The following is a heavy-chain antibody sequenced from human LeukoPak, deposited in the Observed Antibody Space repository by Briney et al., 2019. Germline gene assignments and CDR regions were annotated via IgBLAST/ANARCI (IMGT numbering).Heavy chain of an antibody. CDR3: AREGSSEGYYDFWRWGVNYYYYMDV. D-gene: IGHD3-3*01. CDR1: GFTFSSYW. Sequence: PGGSLRLSCAASGFTFSSYWMSWVRQAPGKGLEWVANIKQDGSEKYYVDSVKGRFTISRDNAKNSLYLQMNSLRAEDTAVYYCAREGSSEGYYDFWRWGVNYYYYMDVWGKGTTVTVSS. CDR2: IKQDGSEK. V-gene: IGHV3-7*01. J-gene: IGHJ6*03.